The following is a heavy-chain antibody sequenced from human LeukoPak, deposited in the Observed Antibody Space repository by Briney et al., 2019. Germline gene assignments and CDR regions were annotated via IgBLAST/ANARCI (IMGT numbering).Heavy chain of an antibody. CDR3: AREEALGSGSFDY. CDR1: GGSISTYY. Sequence: NPSETLSLTCTVSGGSISTYYWSWIRHPPGKGLEWIGYIYYSGSTSYNPSLKSRVTISVDTSKNQFSLKLSSVTAADTAVYYCAREEALGSGSFDYWGQGTLVTVSS. V-gene: IGHV4-59*01. J-gene: IGHJ4*02. D-gene: IGHD1-26*01. CDR2: IYYSGST.